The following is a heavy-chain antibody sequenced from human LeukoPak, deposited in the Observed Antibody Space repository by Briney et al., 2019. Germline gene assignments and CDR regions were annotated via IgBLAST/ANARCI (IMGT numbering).Heavy chain of an antibody. V-gene: IGHV3-23*01. D-gene: IGHD1-1*01. CDR1: GFTFSSYA. CDR2: ISGSGGST. CDR3: AKFSVEFYYYYMDV. J-gene: IGHJ6*03. Sequence: GGSLRLSCAASGFTFSSYAMSWVRQAPGKGLKWVSAISGSGGSTYYADSVKGRFTISRDNSKNTLYLQMNSLRAEDTAVYYCAKFSVEFYYYYMDVWGKGTTVTVSS.